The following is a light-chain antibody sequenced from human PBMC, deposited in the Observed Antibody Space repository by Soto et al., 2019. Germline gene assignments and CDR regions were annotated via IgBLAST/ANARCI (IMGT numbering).Light chain of an antibody. Sequence: DIVMTQSPDSLAVSLGERATINCKSSQSVLYSSNNKNYLAWYQQKPGQPPKLLIYWASTRESGVTDRFSGSGSGTDFTLTISSLQDEDVAVYYCQQYYSTPRSAFGGGTKVEIK. V-gene: IGKV4-1*01. J-gene: IGKJ4*01. CDR1: QSVLYSSNNKNY. CDR3: QQYYSTPRSA. CDR2: WAS.